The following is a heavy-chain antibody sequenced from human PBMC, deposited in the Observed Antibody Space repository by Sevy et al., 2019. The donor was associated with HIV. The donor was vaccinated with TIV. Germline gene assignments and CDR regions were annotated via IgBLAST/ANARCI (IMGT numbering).Heavy chain of an antibody. D-gene: IGHD3-22*01. CDR2: ISSTSSYI. CDR1: GFTFSSYS. J-gene: IGHJ3*01. CDR3: ARDAALSNYYDSSGYRNAFDV. V-gene: IGHV3-21*01. Sequence: GGSLRLSCAASGFTFSSYSMNWVRQAPGKGLEWVSSISSTSSYIYYADSVKGRFTISRDNAKNSLYLQMNSLRAEDTAVYYCARDAALSNYYDSSGYRNAFDVWGQGTMVTVSS.